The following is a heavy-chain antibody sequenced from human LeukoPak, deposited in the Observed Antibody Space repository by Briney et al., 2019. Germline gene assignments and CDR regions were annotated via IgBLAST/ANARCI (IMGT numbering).Heavy chain of an antibody. J-gene: IGHJ3*01. CDR1: GYTFTTYG. Sequence: ASVKVSCKASGYTFTTYGISWVRQAPGQGLEWMGWISAYNGNTNYAQNLQGRVTMTTDISTRTAYMELRSLRSDDTAMYYCARASAVTGTSRTSDDAFDVWGQGTMVTVSS. CDR3: ARASAVTGTSRTSDDAFDV. V-gene: IGHV1-18*01. CDR2: ISAYNGNT. D-gene: IGHD1-7*01.